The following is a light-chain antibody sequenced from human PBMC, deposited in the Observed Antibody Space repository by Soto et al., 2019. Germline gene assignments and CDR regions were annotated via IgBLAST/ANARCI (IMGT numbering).Light chain of an antibody. V-gene: IGLV2-14*01. CDR3: SSYTSSSTPYV. CDR2: DVT. Sequence: QSVLTQPASVSVSPGQSITISCTSTSSDVGGYNYVSWYQQHPVKAPKLMIYDVTNRPSGVSDRFSGSKSGNTASLTISGLQAEDGADYYSSSYTSSSTPYVFGTGTKVTVL. CDR1: SSDVGGYNY. J-gene: IGLJ1*01.